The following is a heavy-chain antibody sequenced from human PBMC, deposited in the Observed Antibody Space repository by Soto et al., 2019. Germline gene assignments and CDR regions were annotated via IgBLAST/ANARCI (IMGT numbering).Heavy chain of an antibody. Sequence: DVRLLESGGGLVQPGGSLRLSCAASGFTFSSYSMSWVRQAPGKGLEWVSTIGTSASPYYGASVRGRFTISSEHSRNTPYLPMNSLRAEDTAVSYCADLSQYCTSSNCDWGQGTLVTVSS. CDR3: ADLSQYCTSSNCD. D-gene: IGHD2-2*01. CDR1: GFTFSSYS. CDR2: IGTSASP. J-gene: IGHJ4*02. V-gene: IGHV3-23*01.